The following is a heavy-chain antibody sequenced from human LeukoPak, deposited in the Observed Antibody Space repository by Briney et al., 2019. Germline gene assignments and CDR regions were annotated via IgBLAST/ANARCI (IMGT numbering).Heavy chain of an antibody. V-gene: IGHV3-74*01. CDR1: GFSLSSYW. CDR3: AKASTGTTHNWFDP. J-gene: IGHJ5*02. D-gene: IGHD1-1*01. Sequence: GGSLRLSCAASGFSLSSYWMHWVRQAPGKGLVWVSCINSDGSTTNYADSVKGRFTISRDNSKNTLYLQMNSLRAEDTAVYYCAKASTGTTHNWFDPWGQGTLVTVSS. CDR2: INSDGSTT.